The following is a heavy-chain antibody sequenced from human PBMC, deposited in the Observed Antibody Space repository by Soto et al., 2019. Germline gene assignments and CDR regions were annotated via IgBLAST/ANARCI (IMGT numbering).Heavy chain of an antibody. CDR2: IRGSGGSP. V-gene: IGHV3-23*01. Sequence: PGGSLRLSCAASGFTFRTYAMSWVRQAPGKGLEWVAVIRGSGGSPYYADSVKGRFTISRDNSKNTLYLQMNSLRPEDTAIYYCAKDEDIVVVPAALDVWGRGTTVTVSS. CDR1: GFTFRTYA. J-gene: IGHJ6*02. CDR3: AKDEDIVVVPAALDV. D-gene: IGHD2-2*01.